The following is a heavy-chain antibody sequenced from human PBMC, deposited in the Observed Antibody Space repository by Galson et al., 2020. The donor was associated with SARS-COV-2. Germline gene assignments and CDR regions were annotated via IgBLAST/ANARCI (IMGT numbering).Heavy chain of an antibody. Sequence: ALHGESLKISCVVSGFTFRTSWMHWVRQAPGKGLVWVSHINGDATDIKYGDSVKGRFTNSRDNAKNALYLQMNSLRADDTAVYYCVVGGPLGRFWGQGTLVTVSS. CDR2: INGDATDI. CDR1: GFTFRTSW. D-gene: IGHD2-2*01. V-gene: IGHV3-74*01. CDR3: VVGGPLGRF. J-gene: IGHJ4*02.